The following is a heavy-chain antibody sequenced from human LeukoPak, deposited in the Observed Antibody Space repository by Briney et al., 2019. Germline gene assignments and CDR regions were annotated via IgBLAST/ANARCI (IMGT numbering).Heavy chain of an antibody. CDR2: MSYGGQNE. Sequence: GGSLRLSCAASGLTFSGYDMHWVRQAPGKGPEWVAVMSYGGQNERYADSVKGRFTVSRDNSKNTLYLQMNSLRAEDTAVYYCAKGDTAFRPFDYWGQGTLVTVSS. CDR1: GLTFSGYD. CDR3: AKGDTAFRPFDY. V-gene: IGHV3-30*18. D-gene: IGHD5-18*01. J-gene: IGHJ4*02.